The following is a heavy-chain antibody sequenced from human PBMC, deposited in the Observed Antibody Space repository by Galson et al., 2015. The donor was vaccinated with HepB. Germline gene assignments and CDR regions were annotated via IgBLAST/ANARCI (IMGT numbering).Heavy chain of an antibody. CDR1: GYTFTSYY. D-gene: IGHD1-1*01. Sequence: SVKVSCKASGYTFTSYYMHWVRQAPGQGLEWMGIVNPSGGSTSYAQKFQGRVIMTRDTSTTTVYMELSSLRSEDTAVYYCTRGSGTTLDLDVGFDYWGQGTLVTVSS. CDR2: VNPSGGST. V-gene: IGHV1-46*01. J-gene: IGHJ4*02. CDR3: TRGSGTTLDLDVGFDY.